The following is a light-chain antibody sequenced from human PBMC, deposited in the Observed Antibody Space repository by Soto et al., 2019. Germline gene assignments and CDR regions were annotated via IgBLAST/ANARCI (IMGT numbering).Light chain of an antibody. CDR2: AAS. CDR3: QQSYSSPPT. J-gene: IGKJ4*01. Sequence: DIQMTQSPSSLSASVGDRVTITCRASQPISSYLNWYQQKPGKAPKRLIFAASALQSGVPSSFSGSGSGTDSTLTISSLQPGDFATYYCQQSYSSPPTFGGGTAVQIK. CDR1: QPISSY. V-gene: IGKV1-39*01.